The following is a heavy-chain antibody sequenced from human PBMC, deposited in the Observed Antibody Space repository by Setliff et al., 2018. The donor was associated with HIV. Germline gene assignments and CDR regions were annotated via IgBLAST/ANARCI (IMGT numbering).Heavy chain of an antibody. J-gene: IGHJ3*02. CDR1: GGSFTSRSYY. V-gene: IGHV4-39*01. CDR2: IFYSGIT. D-gene: IGHD3-3*01. CDR3: ARSKTFYDFWGGYYTHGAFKI. Sequence: SETLSLTCTVSGGSFTSRSYYWGWIRQPPGKGLEWIGSIFYSGITYYNPSLKSQVTISVDTSKNQFSLNLTSVTAADTAVYYCARSKTFYDFWGGYYTHGAFKIWGLGTMVTVSS.